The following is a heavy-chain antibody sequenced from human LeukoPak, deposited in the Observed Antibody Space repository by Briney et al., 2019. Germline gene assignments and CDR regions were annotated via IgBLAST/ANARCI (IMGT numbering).Heavy chain of an antibody. D-gene: IGHD3-16*01. CDR3: AKDPRRMARLITFGGGRPYYFDY. CDR2: INPSGGST. V-gene: IGHV1-46*01. Sequence: GASVKVSCKASGYTFTSYYMHWVRQAPGQGLEWMGIINPSGGSTSYAQKFQGRVTMTRDMSTSTVYMELSSLRSEDTAVYYCAKDPRRMARLITFGGGRPYYFDYWGQGTLVTVSS. J-gene: IGHJ4*02. CDR1: GYTFTSYY.